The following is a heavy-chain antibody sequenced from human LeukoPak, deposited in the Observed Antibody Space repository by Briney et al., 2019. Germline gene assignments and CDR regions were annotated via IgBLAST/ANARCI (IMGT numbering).Heavy chain of an antibody. J-gene: IGHJ5*02. D-gene: IGHD2/OR15-2a*01. CDR3: ARHSVGLSTFDP. CDR2: VYHTGTT. CDR1: GGSISRSSYY. V-gene: IGHV4-39*01. Sequence: SETLSLTCTVSGGSISRSSYYWGWIRQPPGKGLAWIGGVYHTGTTYYSPSLKSRVTISADTSKNQFSLKLTSVTAADTAVYYCARHSVGLSTFDPWGQGTLVTVSS.